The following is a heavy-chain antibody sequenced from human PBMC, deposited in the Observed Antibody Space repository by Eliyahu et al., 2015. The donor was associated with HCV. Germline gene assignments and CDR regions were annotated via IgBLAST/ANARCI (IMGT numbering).Heavy chain of an antibody. V-gene: IGHV3-21*01. CDR1: GFTFSSYS. CDR2: ISSSSSYI. Sequence: EVQLVESGGGLVKPGGSLRLSCAASGFTFSSYSMNWVRQAPGKGLEWVSSISSSSSYIYYADSVKGRFTISRDNAKNSLYLQMNSLRAEDTAVYYCARDWSGSSGPPEQMYYFDYWGQGTLVTVSS. J-gene: IGHJ4*02. D-gene: IGHD3-3*01. CDR3: ARDWSGSSGPPEQMYYFDY.